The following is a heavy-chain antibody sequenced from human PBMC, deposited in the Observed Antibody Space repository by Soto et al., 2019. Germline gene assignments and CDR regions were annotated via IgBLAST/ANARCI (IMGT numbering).Heavy chain of an antibody. Sequence: GGSLRLSCAASGFPFSSYAMSWVRQAPGKGLEWVSAISGSGGSTYYADSVKGRFTISRDNSKTTLYLQMNSLRAEDTAVYYCAKDQEVVAAVSHLDYWGQGTLVTVSS. J-gene: IGHJ4*02. V-gene: IGHV3-23*01. D-gene: IGHD2-15*01. CDR1: GFPFSSYA. CDR2: ISGSGGST. CDR3: AKDQEVVAAVSHLDY.